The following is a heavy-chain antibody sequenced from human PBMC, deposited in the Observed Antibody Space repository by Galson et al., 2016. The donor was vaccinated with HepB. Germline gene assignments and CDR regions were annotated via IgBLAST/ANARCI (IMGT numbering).Heavy chain of an antibody. D-gene: IGHD6-19*01. V-gene: IGHV3-20*04. CDR2: INWSGDTT. Sequence: SLRLSCPATGFKFAHLGMGWLSQAPGKGLESIAGINWSGDTTGYADSVKGRFTISRDNAKNSPSLQMNSLSSADKAVYYCSRGGATPGQWLYNWFDPWGQGTLVSVSS. J-gene: IGHJ5*02. CDR1: GFKFAHLG. CDR3: SRGGATPGQWLYNWFDP.